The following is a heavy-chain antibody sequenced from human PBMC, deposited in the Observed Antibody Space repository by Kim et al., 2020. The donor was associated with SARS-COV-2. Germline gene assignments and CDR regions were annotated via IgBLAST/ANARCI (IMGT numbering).Heavy chain of an antibody. CDR3: ARVATSFGEVCWFDP. J-gene: IGHJ5*02. CDR1: GFTFSGYW. V-gene: IGHV3-7*01. CDR2: IKQDGSEK. D-gene: IGHD3-3*01. Sequence: GGSLRLSCAASGFTFSGYWMSWVRQAPGKGLEWVANIKQDGSEKYYVDSVKGRFTISRDNAKNSLYLQMNSLRAEDTAVYYCARVATSFGEVCWFDPWG.